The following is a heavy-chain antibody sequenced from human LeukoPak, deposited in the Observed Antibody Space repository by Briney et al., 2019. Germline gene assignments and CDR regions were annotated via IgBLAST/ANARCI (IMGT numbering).Heavy chain of an antibody. D-gene: IGHD6-19*01. J-gene: IGHJ4*02. CDR3: AKDEGSGWYYFDY. CDR2: ISGSGGST. V-gene: IGHV3-23*01. Sequence: GGSLRLSCAASGFTFSTYPMSWVRQAPGKGLEWVSGISGSGGSTYYADSVEGRFTISRDISKNTLYLQMNSLRAEDTAVYYCAKDEGSGWYYFDYWDQGSLVTVSS. CDR1: GFTFSTYP.